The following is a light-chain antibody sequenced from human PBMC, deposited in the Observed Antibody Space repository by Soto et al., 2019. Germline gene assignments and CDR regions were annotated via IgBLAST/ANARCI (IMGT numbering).Light chain of an antibody. Sequence: DIVMTQSPLSLPVTPGEPASISCRSSQSLLHSNGYYYLDWYLQKPGQSPQLLIYLGSNRASGVPDRFSGSGSGTDFTLKISSVEAEDVGVYYCMQALQTPFTFGRGTKVDIK. CDR3: MQALQTPFT. J-gene: IGKJ3*01. CDR1: QSLLHSNGYYY. V-gene: IGKV2-28*01. CDR2: LGS.